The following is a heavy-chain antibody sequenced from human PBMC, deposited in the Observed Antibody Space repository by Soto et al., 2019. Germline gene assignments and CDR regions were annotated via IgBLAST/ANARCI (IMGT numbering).Heavy chain of an antibody. D-gene: IGHD3-3*01. CDR2: IYYSGRT. J-gene: IGHJ4*02. V-gene: IGHV4-39*01. CDR1: GGSISDTSYF. Sequence: PSEMLSLTCAVYGGSISDTSYFWGWIRQPPGKGLEWIGTIYYSGRTYYSPSLKSRVTISVDTSKNQFSLKLSSVTAADTAVYYCARQHDFWSGYWPLDSWGQGTLVTVSS. CDR3: ARQHDFWSGYWPLDS.